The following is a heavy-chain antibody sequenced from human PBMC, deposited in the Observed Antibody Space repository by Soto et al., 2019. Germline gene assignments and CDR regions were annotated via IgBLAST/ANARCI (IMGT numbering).Heavy chain of an antibody. CDR2: IVVMSNTA. CDR3: AREVVTETTLGYFDF. J-gene: IGHJ4*02. CDR1: GSTFNNFA. Sequence: QVVLLQSGAEVKEPGSSVRVSCKVSGSTFNNFAFSWVRQAPGHGPEWMGGIVVMSNTADYSQRFRDRVTITADTSTNTLYMELGSLTFEDTAVYYCAREVVTETTLGYFDFWGQGTLVTVSS. D-gene: IGHD2-21*02. V-gene: IGHV1-69*06.